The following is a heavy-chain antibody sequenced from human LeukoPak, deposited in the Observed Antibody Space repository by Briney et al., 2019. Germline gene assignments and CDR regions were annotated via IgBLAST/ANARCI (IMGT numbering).Heavy chain of an antibody. D-gene: IGHD6-6*01. CDR1: GFTFINAW. Sequence: PGGSLRLSCAASGFTFINAWMSWVRQAPGKGLEWVSLINSLSPRAISYGDSVKGRFTTSRDDATNSLFLQMNSLKVEDTAIYYCAGHARGSYLVHWGQGILVTVST. CDR2: INSLSPRAI. J-gene: IGHJ4*02. CDR3: AGHARGSYLVH. V-gene: IGHV3-11*01.